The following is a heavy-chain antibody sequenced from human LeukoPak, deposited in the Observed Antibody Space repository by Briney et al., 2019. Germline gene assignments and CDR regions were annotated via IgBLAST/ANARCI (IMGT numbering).Heavy chain of an antibody. V-gene: IGHV3-53*01. Sequence: PGGSLRLSCAASGFTVSSNYMSWVRQAPGKGLEWVSVIYSGGSTYYADSVKGRFTISRGNSKNTLYLQMSSLRAEDTAVYYCARDFGSGWYNYWGQGTLVTVSS. CDR3: ARDFGSGWYNY. D-gene: IGHD6-19*01. J-gene: IGHJ4*02. CDR2: IYSGGST. CDR1: GFTVSSNY.